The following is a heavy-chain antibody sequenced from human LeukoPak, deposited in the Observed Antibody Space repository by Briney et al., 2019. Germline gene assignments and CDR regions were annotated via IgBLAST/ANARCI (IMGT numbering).Heavy chain of an antibody. V-gene: IGHV1-69*05. CDR1: GGTFSSYA. J-gene: IGHJ5*02. CDR2: IIPIFGTA. Sequence: SSVKVSCKASGGTFSSYAISWVRQAPGQRLECMGRIIPIFGTANYAQKFQGRVTITTDESTSTAYMELSSLRSEDTAVYYCARDKGGERWLQLPWFDPWGQGTLVTVSS. D-gene: IGHD5-24*01. CDR3: ARDKGGERWLQLPWFDP.